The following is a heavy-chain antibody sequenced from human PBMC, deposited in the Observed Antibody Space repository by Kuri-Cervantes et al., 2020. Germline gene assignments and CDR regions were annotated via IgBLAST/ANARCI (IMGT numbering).Heavy chain of an antibody. CDR3: AREGGMVRGVRPYYFYMDV. V-gene: IGHV4-34*01. J-gene: IGHJ6*03. D-gene: IGHD3-10*01. CDR2: INHSGST. Sequence: GSRRLAWAVYGGSFSGYYWSWIRQPPGKGLEWIGEINHSGSTNYNPSLKSRVTISGDTSKNQFSLKLSPGTAADTAVYYCAREGGMVRGVRPYYFYMDVWGKGTTVTVSS. CDR1: GGSFSGYY.